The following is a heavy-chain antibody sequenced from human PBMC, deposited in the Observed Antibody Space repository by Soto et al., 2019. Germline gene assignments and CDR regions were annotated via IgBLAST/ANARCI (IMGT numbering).Heavy chain of an antibody. CDR2: ISYDGSNK. J-gene: IGHJ4*02. V-gene: IGHV3-30-3*01. CDR3: ARGGGTYRNSYSFDY. CDR1: GFTFSSYA. D-gene: IGHD4-4*01. Sequence: QVQLVESGGGVVQAGRSLRLSCAASGFTFSSYAMHWVRQAPGKGLEWVAVISYDGSNKYYADSVKGRFTISRDNSKNTWYRQMNSLRAEDRAVYYCARGGGTYRNSYSFDYWGKGTLVTVSS.